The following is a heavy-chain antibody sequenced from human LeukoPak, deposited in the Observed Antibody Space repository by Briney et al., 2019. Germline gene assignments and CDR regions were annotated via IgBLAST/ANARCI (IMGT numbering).Heavy chain of an antibody. CDR3: ARSGIGYFDY. D-gene: IGHD2-15*01. CDR2: IYYSGST. CDR1: GGSISSYY. V-gene: IGHV4-59*01. J-gene: IGHJ4*02. Sequence: PSETLSLTCTVSGGSISSYYWSWIRQPPGKGLEWIGHIYYSGSTNYNPSLKSRVTISVDTSKNQFSLKLSSVTAADTAVYYCARSGIGYFDYWGQGTLVTVSS.